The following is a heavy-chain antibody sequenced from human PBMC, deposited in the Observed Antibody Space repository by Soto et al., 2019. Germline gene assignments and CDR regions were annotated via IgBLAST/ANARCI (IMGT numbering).Heavy chain of an antibody. D-gene: IGHD3-16*02. CDR1: GFTFSSYG. CDR3: AKEAFGGVIPPVY. V-gene: IGHV3-30*18. CDR2: ISYDGSNK. J-gene: IGHJ6*02. Sequence: GGSLRLSCAASGFTFSSYGMHWVRQAPGKGLEWVAVISYDGSNKYYADSVKGRFTISRDNSKNTLYLQMNSLRAEDTAVYYCAKEAFGGVIPPVYWGQGTTVTVSS.